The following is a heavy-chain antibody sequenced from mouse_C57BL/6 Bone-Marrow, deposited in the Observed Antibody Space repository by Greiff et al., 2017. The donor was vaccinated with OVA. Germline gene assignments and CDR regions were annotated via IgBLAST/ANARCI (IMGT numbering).Heavy chain of an antibody. J-gene: IGHJ4*01. CDR3: AGSRRVFPYAMDY. CDR1: GYTFTSSW. Sequence: VQLQQSGPELVKPGASVKMSCKASGYTFTSSWINWVKQRPGQGLEWIGDIYPGSGSTNYNGKFKGKATLTVDTSSSTAYMQLSSLTSEDSAVYYGAGSRRVFPYAMDYWGKGASVTVAS. V-gene: IGHV1-55*01. CDR2: IYPGSGST.